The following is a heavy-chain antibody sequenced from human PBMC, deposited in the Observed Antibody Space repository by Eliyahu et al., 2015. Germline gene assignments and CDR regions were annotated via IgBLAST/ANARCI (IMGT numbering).Heavy chain of an antibody. D-gene: IGHD2-21*02. CDR3: TTXVMVTRSDGFDS. CDR2: IKTESEGWTT. Sequence: SCAASGFSFVNAWMNWVRQAPGKGLEWVGRIKTESEGWTTDFAAPVKGRFTISRDDSKNTLFLQMNSLKTEDAAIYYCTTXVMVTRSDGFDSWGQGTLVTVSS. V-gene: IGHV3-15*01. CDR1: GFSFVNAW. J-gene: IGHJ4*02.